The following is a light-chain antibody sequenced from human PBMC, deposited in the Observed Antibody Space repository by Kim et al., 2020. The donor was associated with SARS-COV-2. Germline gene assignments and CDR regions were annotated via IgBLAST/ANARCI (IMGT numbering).Light chain of an antibody. V-gene: IGLV2-14*04. J-gene: IGLJ3*02. CDR1: SSDVGGYNY. Sequence: QSITISCTGTSSDVGGYNYVSWYQQHPGKAPKLMIYDVSKRPSGVSNRFSGSKSGNTASLTISGVQAEDEADYYCSSYTSSSTYWVFGGGTQLTVL. CDR3: SSYTSSSTYWV. CDR2: DVS.